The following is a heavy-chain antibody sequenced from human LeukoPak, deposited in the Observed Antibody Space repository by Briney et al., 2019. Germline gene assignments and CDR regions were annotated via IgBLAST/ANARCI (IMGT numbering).Heavy chain of an antibody. CDR2: ITGSGGGT. CDR3: ARDIHITMVRGVISQEN. J-gene: IGHJ4*02. V-gene: IGHV3-23*01. Sequence: GGSLRLSCAASGITFSSYAMIWVRQAPDKGLEWVAAITGSGGGTYYGDSAKGRFTISRDNAKNSLYLQMNSLRAEDTAVYYCARDIHITMVRGVISQENWGQGTLVTVSS. CDR1: GITFSSYA. D-gene: IGHD3-10*01.